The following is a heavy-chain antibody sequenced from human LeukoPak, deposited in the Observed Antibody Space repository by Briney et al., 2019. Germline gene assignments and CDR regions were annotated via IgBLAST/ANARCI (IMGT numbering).Heavy chain of an antibody. J-gene: IGHJ4*02. CDR1: GFTFSNYA. CDR2: ISSNGGST. V-gene: IGHV3-64*01. Sequence: GGSLRLSCAASGFTFSNYAMHWVRQAPGKGLEYVSAISSNGGSTYYANSVKGRFTISRDSSKNTLYLQMGSLRAEDMAVYYCARDLRLKELAYCGGDCLDYWGQGTLVTASS. CDR3: ARDLRLKELAYCGGDCLDY. D-gene: IGHD2-21*02.